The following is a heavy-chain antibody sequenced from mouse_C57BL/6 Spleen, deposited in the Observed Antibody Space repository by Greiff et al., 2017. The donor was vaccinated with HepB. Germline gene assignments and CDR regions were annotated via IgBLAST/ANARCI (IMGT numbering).Heavy chain of an antibody. CDR2: ISSGGSYT. CDR3: ARQGTGRDLDY. D-gene: IGHD4-1*01. J-gene: IGHJ2*01. Sequence: EVKLQESGGDLVKPGGSLKLSCAASGFTFSSYGMSWVRQTPDKRLEWVATISSGGSYTYYPDSVKGRFTISRDNAKNTLYLQMSSLKSEDTAMYYCARQGTGRDLDYWGQGTTLTVSS. V-gene: IGHV5-6*01. CDR1: GFTFSSYG.